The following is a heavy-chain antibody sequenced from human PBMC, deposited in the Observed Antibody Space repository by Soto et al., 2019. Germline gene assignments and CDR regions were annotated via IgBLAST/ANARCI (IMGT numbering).Heavy chain of an antibody. D-gene: IGHD3-22*01. CDR1: GRSFNDYY. J-gene: IGHJ3*02. CDR2: INHSGKT. Sequence: QLQLHQWGAGLLKPSETMSLTCDVYGRSFNDYYWTWIRQPPGKGLEWIGEINHSGKTNYNPSLKSRDTISVDTTKNQFFLKLNSVTAADTAVYFCARQDNRDYSSSYAFDIWGLGTLGTVSS. V-gene: IGHV4-34*01. CDR3: ARQDNRDYSSSYAFDI.